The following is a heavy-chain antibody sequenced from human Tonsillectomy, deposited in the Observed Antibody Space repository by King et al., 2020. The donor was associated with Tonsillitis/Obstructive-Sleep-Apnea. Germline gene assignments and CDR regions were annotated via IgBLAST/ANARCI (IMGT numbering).Heavy chain of an antibody. D-gene: IGHD3-16*01. J-gene: IGHJ6*04. Sequence: QLVQSGAEVKKPGASVKVSCKASGYTFTSYYMHWVRQAPGQGLEWMGIINPSGGSTNYAQKFQGRVTMTRDTSTSTVYMELSSLRSEDTAVYYCARVRGFGGVMLWGKGTTVTVSS. CDR1: GYTFTSYY. V-gene: IGHV1-46*01. CDR3: ARVRGFGGVML. CDR2: INPSGGST.